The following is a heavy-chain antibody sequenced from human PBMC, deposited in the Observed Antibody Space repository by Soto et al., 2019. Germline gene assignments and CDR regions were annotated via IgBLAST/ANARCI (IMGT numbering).Heavy chain of an antibody. V-gene: IGHV1-18*01. CDR1: GYTLTSYG. CDR3: ARDLAVGLVDY. Sequence: QVQLVQSGAEVKKPGASVKVSCKASGYTLTSYGIIWVRQAPGQGLEWMGWISAYNGNTKYTQKLQGRVTMTTDTSTSTGYMELRSLRSDDTAVYYCARDLAVGLVDYWGQGTLVTVSS. CDR2: ISAYNGNT. J-gene: IGHJ4*02. D-gene: IGHD6-19*01.